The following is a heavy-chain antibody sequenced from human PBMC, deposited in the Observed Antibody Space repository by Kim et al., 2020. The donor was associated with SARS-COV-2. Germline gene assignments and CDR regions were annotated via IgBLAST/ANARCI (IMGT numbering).Heavy chain of an antibody. CDR3: ARARQHYDILTGYYIPHAFDI. CDR1: GYTFTGYY. Sequence: ASVKVSCKASGYTFTGYYMHWVRQAPGQGLEWMGRINPNSGGTNYAQKFQGRVTMTRDTSISTAYMELSRLRSDDTAVYYCARARQHYDILTGYYIPHAFDIWGQGTMVTVSS. J-gene: IGHJ3*02. D-gene: IGHD3-9*01. V-gene: IGHV1-2*06. CDR2: INPNSGGT.